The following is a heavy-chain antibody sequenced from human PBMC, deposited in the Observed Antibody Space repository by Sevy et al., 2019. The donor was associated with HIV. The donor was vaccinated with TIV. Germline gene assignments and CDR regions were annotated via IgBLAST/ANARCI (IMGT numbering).Heavy chain of an antibody. Sequence: GGSLRLSCVASGFTLNNYWMHWVRQAPGKGLEWVANINQDGGVTYYVDSVSSRVTISRDNVRNLVFLQMNSLRVDDTALYFCVRAIAKDGSFWGQGTLVTVSS. D-gene: IGHD6-13*01. V-gene: IGHV3-7*01. CDR2: INQDGGVT. J-gene: IGHJ4*02. CDR1: GFTLNNYW. CDR3: VRAIAKDGSF.